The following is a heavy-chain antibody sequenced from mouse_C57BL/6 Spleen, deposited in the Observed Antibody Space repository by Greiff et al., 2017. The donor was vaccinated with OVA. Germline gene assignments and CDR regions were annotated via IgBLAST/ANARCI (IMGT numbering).Heavy chain of an antibody. CDR2: INPNNGGT. V-gene: IGHV1-26*01. J-gene: IGHJ4*01. D-gene: IGHD2-3*01. CDR3: ARKGWDSMLDY. CDR1: GYTFTDYY. Sequence: EVQLQQSGPELVKPGASVKISCKASGYTFTDYYMNWVKQSHGKSLEWIGDINPNNGGTSYNQKFKGKATLTVDKSSSTAYMELRSLTSEDSAVYYCARKGWDSMLDYWGQGTSVTVSS.